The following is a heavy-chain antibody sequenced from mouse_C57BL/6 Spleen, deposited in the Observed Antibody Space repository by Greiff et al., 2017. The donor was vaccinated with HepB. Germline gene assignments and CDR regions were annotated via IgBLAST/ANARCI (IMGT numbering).Heavy chain of an antibody. CDR1: GFTFSSYA. Sequence: EVQRVESGEGLVKPGGSLKLSCAASGFTFSSYAMSWVRQTPEKRLEWVAYISSGGDYIYYADTVKGRFTISRDNARNTLYLQMSSLKSEDTAMYYCTRGTLWLRPGYFDYWGQGTTLTVSS. V-gene: IGHV5-9-1*02. CDR3: TRGTLWLRPGYFDY. CDR2: ISSGGDYI. J-gene: IGHJ2*01. D-gene: IGHD2-2*01.